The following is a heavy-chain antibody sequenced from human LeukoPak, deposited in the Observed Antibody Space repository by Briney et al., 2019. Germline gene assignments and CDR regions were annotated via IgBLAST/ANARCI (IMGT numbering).Heavy chain of an antibody. D-gene: IGHD4-17*01. CDR2: FSYIGST. Sequence: SETLSLTCAVSADSFSSHYWTWIRQSPGKGLEWIGYFSYIGSTNYNPSLKSRVTISIDTSKNQFSLKLRSVTAADTAVYYCARDLVTVTKGFDIWGQGTMVSVSS. J-gene: IGHJ3*02. V-gene: IGHV4-59*11. CDR1: ADSFSSHY. CDR3: ARDLVTVTKGFDI.